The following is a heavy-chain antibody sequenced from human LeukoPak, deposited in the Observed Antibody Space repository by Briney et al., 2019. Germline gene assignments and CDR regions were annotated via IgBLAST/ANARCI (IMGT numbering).Heavy chain of an antibody. CDR2: TYYRSKWYH. V-gene: IGHV6-1*01. Sequence: SQTLSLTCAISGDSVSSNSAAWIWIRPSPSRGLEWLGMTYYRSKWYHDYAVSVKSRITVTSDTSKNQFPLQLNSVTPEDAAVYYCARTTQGIFDYWGQGTMVTVCS. J-gene: IGHJ4*02. D-gene: IGHD1-1*01. CDR1: GDSVSSNSAA. CDR3: ARTTQGIFDY.